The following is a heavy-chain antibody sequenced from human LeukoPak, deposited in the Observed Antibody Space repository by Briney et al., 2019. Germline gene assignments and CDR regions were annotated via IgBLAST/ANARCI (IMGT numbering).Heavy chain of an antibody. CDR3: ARRRIGYYYDSSGLDP. D-gene: IGHD3-22*01. Sequence: SETLSLTCIVSGASITNYYWSWIRQPPGKGLEWIGYIHHSGSTNYNPSLKSRVTISVDTPRNQFSLKLSSVTAADTAVYYCARRRIGYYYDSSGLDPWGQGTLVTVSS. J-gene: IGHJ5*02. V-gene: IGHV4-59*12. CDR1: GASITNYY. CDR2: IHHSGST.